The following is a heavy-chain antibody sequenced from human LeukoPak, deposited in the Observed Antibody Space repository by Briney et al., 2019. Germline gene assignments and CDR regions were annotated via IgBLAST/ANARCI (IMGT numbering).Heavy chain of an antibody. CDR1: VFTFSSYA. V-gene: IGHV3-23*01. CDR3: AKDLVVVVVAANDAFDI. D-gene: IGHD2-15*01. Sequence: QPGGSLRPSCAASVFTFSSYAISWVRQAPGKGQEWVSAISGSGGSTYYADSVKGRFTISRDNSENTLYLQMNSLRAEDTAVYYCAKDLVVVVVAANDAFDIWGQGTMVTVSS. CDR2: ISGSGGST. J-gene: IGHJ3*02.